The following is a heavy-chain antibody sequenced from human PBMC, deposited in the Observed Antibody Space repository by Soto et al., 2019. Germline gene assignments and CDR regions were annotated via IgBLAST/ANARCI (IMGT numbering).Heavy chain of an antibody. CDR1: GFTFSSYS. CDR2: ISSSSSTI. V-gene: IGHV3-48*01. CDR3: ARVPTQSYDDAFDI. D-gene: IGHD3-22*01. Sequence: SLRLSCAASGFTFSSYSMNWVRQAPGKGLEWVSYISSSSSTIYYADSVKGRFTISRDNAKNSLYLQMNSLRAEDTAVYYCARVPTQSYDDAFDIWGQGTMVTVSS. J-gene: IGHJ3*02.